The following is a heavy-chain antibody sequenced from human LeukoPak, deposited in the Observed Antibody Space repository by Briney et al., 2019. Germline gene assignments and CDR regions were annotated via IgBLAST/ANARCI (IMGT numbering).Heavy chain of an antibody. J-gene: IGHJ4*02. CDR3: AKAGIAAAGTQDY. Sequence: GGSLRLSCAASGFTFSSYGMHWVRQAPGKGLEWEAVISYDGSNKYYADSVKGRFTISRDNSKNALYLQMNSLRAEDTAVYYCAKAGIAAAGTQDYWGQGTLVTVSS. V-gene: IGHV3-30*18. CDR1: GFTFSSYG. CDR2: ISYDGSNK. D-gene: IGHD6-13*01.